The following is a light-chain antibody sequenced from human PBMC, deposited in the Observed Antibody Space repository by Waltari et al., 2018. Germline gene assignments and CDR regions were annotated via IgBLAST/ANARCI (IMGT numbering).Light chain of an antibody. CDR2: DAS. CDR3: QQRSNWPPGYT. J-gene: IGKJ2*01. V-gene: IGKV3-11*01. Sequence: EIVLTQSTATLSLSPGERATLSCRASQSVSSYLAWYQQKPGQAPRLLLYDASNRATGSPARFSGSGSGTDFTLTISSLEPEDFAVYYCQQRSNWPPGYTFGQGTKLEIK. CDR1: QSVSSY.